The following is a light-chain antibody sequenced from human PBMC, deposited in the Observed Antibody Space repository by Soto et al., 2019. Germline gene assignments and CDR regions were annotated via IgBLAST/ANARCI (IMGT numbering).Light chain of an antibody. J-gene: IGLJ2*01. CDR3: AAWDDSLSGPVV. CDR2: RNN. CDR1: SSNIGSNY. Sequence: QSVLTQPPSASGTPGQRVTISCSGSSSNIGSNYVYWYQQLPGTAPKLLIYRNNQRPSGVPDRFSGSKSGTSGSLAISGLRSEDEADYYCAAWDDSLSGPVVFGGGTKLTVL. V-gene: IGLV1-47*01.